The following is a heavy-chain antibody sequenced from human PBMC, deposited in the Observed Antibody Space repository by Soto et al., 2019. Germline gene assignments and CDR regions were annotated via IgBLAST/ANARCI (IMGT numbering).Heavy chain of an antibody. J-gene: IGHJ5*02. Sequence: ASVTVSCKASGYRFSLYGINWVRQAPEQGLEWMGWINPSDGNRNFAQKFEDRVTMTTATSTNTVFLELRSLKSDDTAIYYCTKPRSSLQWPPFDPWGHGTQVTVSS. D-gene: IGHD6-19*01. V-gene: IGHV1-18*01. CDR2: INPSDGNR. CDR3: TKPRSSLQWPPFDP. CDR1: GYRFSLYG.